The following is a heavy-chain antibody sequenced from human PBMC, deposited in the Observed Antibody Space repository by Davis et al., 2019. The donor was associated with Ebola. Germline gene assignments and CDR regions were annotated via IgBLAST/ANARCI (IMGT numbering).Heavy chain of an antibody. Sequence: ASVKVSCKASGYTFTGYYMHWVRQAPGQGLEWMGRINPNSGGTNYAQKFQGRVTMTRDTSISTAYMELSRLRSDDTAVYYCARDRATVVNNYYYYGMDVWGKGTTVTVSS. CDR3: ARDRATVVNNYYYYGMDV. CDR2: INPNSGGT. J-gene: IGHJ6*04. D-gene: IGHD4-23*01. V-gene: IGHV1-2*06. CDR1: GYTFTGYY.